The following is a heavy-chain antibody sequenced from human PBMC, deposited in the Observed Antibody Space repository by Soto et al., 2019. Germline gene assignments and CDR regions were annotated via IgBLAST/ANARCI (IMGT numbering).Heavy chain of an antibody. CDR1: GFSLSTSGVG. J-gene: IGHJ4*02. Sequence: SGPTLVKPTQTLTLTCTFSGFSLSTSGVGVGWIRQPPGKALEWLALIYWNDDKRYSPSLKSRLTITKDTSKNQVVLTMTNMDPVDTATYYCAHPSSSWYPPYFDYWGQGTLVTVSS. D-gene: IGHD6-13*01. CDR2: IYWNDDK. CDR3: AHPSSSWYPPYFDY. V-gene: IGHV2-5*01.